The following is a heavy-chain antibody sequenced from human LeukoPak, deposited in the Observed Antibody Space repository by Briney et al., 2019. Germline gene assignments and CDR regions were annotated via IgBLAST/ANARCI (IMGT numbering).Heavy chain of an antibody. D-gene: IGHD2-2*01. CDR1: GGTFSSYA. CDR2: IIPIFGTA. CDR3: ARGRRVPSSLDY. V-gene: IGHV1-69*13. J-gene: IGHJ4*02. Sequence: SVKVSCKASGGTFSSYAISWVRQAPGQGLEWMGRIIPIFGTANYAQKFQGRVTITPDESTSTAYMELSSLRSEDTAVYYCARGRRVPSSLDYWGQGTLVTVSS.